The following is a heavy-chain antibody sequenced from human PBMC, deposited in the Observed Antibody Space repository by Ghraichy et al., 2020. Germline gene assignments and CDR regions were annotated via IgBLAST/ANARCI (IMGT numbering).Heavy chain of an antibody. Sequence: LSLTCAASGFTFSSYGMHWVRQAPGKGLEWVAVIWYDGSNKYYADSVKGRFAISRDNSKNTLYLQVNSLRAEDTAVYFCARGGDYYYGMDVWGQGTTVTVSS. CDR1: GFTFSSYG. CDR3: ARGGDYYYGMDV. J-gene: IGHJ6*02. CDR2: IWYDGSNK. V-gene: IGHV3-33*01.